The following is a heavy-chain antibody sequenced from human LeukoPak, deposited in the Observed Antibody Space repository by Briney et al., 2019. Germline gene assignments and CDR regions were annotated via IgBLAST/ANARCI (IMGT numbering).Heavy chain of an antibody. J-gene: IGHJ6*03. D-gene: IGHD6-19*01. CDR1: GFTCSSYG. CDR2: IRYDGSNK. V-gene: IGHV3-30*02. Sequence: GGSLRLSCAASGFTCSSYGMHWVRQAPGKGLEWVAFIRYDGSNKYYADSVKGRFTISRDNSKNTLYLQMNSLRAEDTAVYYCAKDQKVAGIYYYYYMDVWGKGTTVTVSS. CDR3: AKDQKVAGIYYYYYMDV.